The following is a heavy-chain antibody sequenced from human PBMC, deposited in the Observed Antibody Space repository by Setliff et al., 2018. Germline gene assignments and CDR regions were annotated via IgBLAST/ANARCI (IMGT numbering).Heavy chain of an antibody. D-gene: IGHD5-12*01. CDR2: TIPMFRTT. CDR1: GGTFSSYG. Sequence: SVKVSCKASGGTFSSYGISWVRQAPGQGLEWMGGTIPMFRTTNYARKFQGRVTIITDESTSTAYMQLSSLGSDDTAVYYCVREGVDRRSSTDYRYYMDVWGEGTTVTVSS. V-gene: IGHV1-69*05. CDR3: VREGVDRRSSTDYRYYMDV. J-gene: IGHJ6*03.